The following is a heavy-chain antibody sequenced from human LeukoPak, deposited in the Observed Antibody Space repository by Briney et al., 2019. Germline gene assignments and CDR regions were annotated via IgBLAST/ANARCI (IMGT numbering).Heavy chain of an antibody. CDR2: INHSGST. CDR3: ATLGLYTSSWYRFYYFDY. CDR1: GGSFTGYS. D-gene: IGHD6-13*01. Sequence: PSETLSLTCGVDGGSFTGYSWSWLRQTPGKGLEWIGDINHSGSTSYNSALKSRVTISVDTSRNQFSLKLSSVTAADTADYYCATLGLYTSSWYRFYYFDYWGQGSPVTVSS. V-gene: IGHV4-34*01. J-gene: IGHJ4*02.